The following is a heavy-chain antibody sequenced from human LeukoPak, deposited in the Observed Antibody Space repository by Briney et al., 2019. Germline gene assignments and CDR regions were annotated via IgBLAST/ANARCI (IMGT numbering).Heavy chain of an antibody. CDR3: ARDNGDYRSIYYYMDV. V-gene: IGHV4-31*03. Sequence: SQTLSLTCTVSGGSINSGGSYWRWIRQHPGKGLEWIGCIYYSWSSYYNPSLKSRVTLSLDTSKNQFSLKLSSVTAADTAVYYCARDNGDYRSIYYYMDVWGKGTTVTVSS. CDR1: GGSINSGGSY. J-gene: IGHJ6*03. CDR2: IYYSWSS. D-gene: IGHD4-11*01.